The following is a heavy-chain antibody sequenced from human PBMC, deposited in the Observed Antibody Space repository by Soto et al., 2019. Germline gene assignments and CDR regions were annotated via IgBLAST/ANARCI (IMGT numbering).Heavy chain of an antibody. CDR1: GFTFSNYV. J-gene: IGHJ6*02. D-gene: IGHD6-13*01. CDR2: ISGSGGSS. CDR3: AKVTKRAAAGRYEYYKYGMDV. Sequence: GGSLRLSCAASGFTFSNYVMNWVRLAPGKGLEWVSVISGSGGSSYYAASVKGRFTISRDNSKNTLFLQMNGLRAEDTAVYYCAKVTKRAAAGRYEYYKYGMDVWGQGTTVTVSS. V-gene: IGHV3-23*01.